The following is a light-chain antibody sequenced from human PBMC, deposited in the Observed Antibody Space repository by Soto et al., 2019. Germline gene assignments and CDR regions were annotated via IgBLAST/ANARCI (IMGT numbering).Light chain of an antibody. V-gene: IGKV4-1*01. CDR2: WAS. Sequence: DIVMTQSPDSLAVSLGERATINCKSSQSILYNSNNKNYLAWYQQKPGQPPKLLIYWASTRESGVPDRFSGCGSGTEFTLTISSLQTEDAAVYHCQQYYITPPTFGQGTKVEIK. CDR3: QQYYITPPT. CDR1: QSILYNSNNKNY. J-gene: IGKJ1*01.